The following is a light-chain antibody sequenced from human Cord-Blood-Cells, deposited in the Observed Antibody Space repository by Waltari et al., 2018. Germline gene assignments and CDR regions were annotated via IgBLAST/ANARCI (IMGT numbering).Light chain of an antibody. Sequence: SALTQPRSVSGSPGQSVPIFCPGTSRDFGGYHYVSWYQQHPGKAPKLMIYDVSKRPSGVPDRFSGSKSGNTASLTISGLQAEDEADYYCCSYAGSYVVFGGGTKLTVL. V-gene: IGLV2-11*01. CDR3: CSYAGSYVV. J-gene: IGLJ2*01. CDR1: SRDFGGYHY. CDR2: DVS.